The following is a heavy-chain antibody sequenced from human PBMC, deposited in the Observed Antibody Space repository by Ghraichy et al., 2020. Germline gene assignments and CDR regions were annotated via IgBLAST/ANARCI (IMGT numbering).Heavy chain of an antibody. V-gene: IGHV4-34*01. CDR1: GGSLSGYY. D-gene: IGHD2-2*01. CDR3: ARGGYSSTSCYLIYNWFDP. CDR2: INHSGST. Sequence: SETLSLTCAVYGGSLSGYYWSWIRQPPGKGLEWIGEINHSGSTNYNLSLKSRVTISVDTSNNQFSLKLSSVTAADTAVYYCARGGYSSTSCYLIYNWFDPWGQGTLVTVSS. J-gene: IGHJ5*02.